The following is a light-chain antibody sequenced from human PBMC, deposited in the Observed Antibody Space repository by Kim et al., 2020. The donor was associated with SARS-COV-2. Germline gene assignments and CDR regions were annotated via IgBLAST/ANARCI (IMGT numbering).Light chain of an antibody. Sequence: DIQMTQSPSSLSASVGDRVTITCRASQNIFTFLNWYQHKPGKAPKLLIYSSSTLQTDVPSRFSGSGSGTDFTLAISGLQPEDFGTYYCQQSYNGARFGQGTKVDIK. V-gene: IGKV1-39*01. CDR2: SSS. CDR3: QQSYNGAR. J-gene: IGKJ1*01. CDR1: QNIFTF.